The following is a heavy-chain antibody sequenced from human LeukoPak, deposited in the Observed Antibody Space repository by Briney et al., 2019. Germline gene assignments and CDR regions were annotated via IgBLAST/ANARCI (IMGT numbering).Heavy chain of an antibody. Sequence: SETLSLTCTVSGGSIAGSSYHWGWIRQPPGMGLEGIGSIYYSGTTYYNPSLKSRVTISVDTSKNQFSLKLTSVTAADTGIYYCASYNSGPGNFDYWGQGTLVTVSS. D-gene: IGHD6-19*01. CDR1: GGSIAGSSYH. V-gene: IGHV4-39*01. CDR2: IYYSGTT. J-gene: IGHJ4*02. CDR3: ASYNSGPGNFDY.